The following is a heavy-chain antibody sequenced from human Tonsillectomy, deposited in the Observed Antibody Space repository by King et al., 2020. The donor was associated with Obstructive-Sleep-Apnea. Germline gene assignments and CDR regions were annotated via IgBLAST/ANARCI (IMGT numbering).Heavy chain of an antibody. CDR2: IYSGGTT. Sequence: VQLVESGGGLVQPGGSLRLSCAASVFTVSSNYMSWVRQAPGKGLEWVSVIYSGGTTYYADSVKGRFTISRDISNNTLYLQMNGLGAEDTPVYYCARAPFIWTDYEQSLYFDLWGRGTLVTVSS. CDR1: VFTVSSNY. D-gene: IGHD3/OR15-3a*01. CDR3: ARAPFIWTDYEQSLYFDL. J-gene: IGHJ2*01. V-gene: IGHV3-66*01.